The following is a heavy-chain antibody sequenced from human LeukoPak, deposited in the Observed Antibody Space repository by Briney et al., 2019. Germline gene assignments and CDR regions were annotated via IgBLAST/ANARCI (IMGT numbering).Heavy chain of an antibody. D-gene: IGHD6-19*01. CDR2: IIPILGIA. Sequence: ASVKVSFKASGGTFSSYAISWVRQAPGQGLEWMGRIIPILGIANYAQKFQGRVTITADKSTSTAYMELSSLRSEDTAVYYCARAARSSGWYYFDYWGQGTLVTVSS. V-gene: IGHV1-69*04. CDR3: ARAARSSGWYYFDY. J-gene: IGHJ4*02. CDR1: GGTFSSYA.